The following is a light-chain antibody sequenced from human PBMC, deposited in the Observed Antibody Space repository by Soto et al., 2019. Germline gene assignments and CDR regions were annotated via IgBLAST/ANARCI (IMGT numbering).Light chain of an antibody. CDR2: KKS. Sequence: DIQMTQSPSTLSASVGDRVTITFRASQSTSGWLAWYQKKLGRAPKVLTYKKSSLEGGVPPRVSGSGAGTECTLTMSSPQPDDFATYYGQQYNSYPWTFGQGTKVEIK. J-gene: IGKJ1*01. CDR3: QQYNSYPWT. V-gene: IGKV1-5*03. CDR1: QSTSGW.